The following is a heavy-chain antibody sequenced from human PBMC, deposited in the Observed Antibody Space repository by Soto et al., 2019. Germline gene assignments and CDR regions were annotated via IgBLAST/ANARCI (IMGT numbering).Heavy chain of an antibody. CDR1: GGSISSYY. Sequence: ETLSLTCTVSGGSISSYYWSWIRQPAGKGLEWIGRIYTSGSTNYNPSLKSRVTMSVDTSKNQFSLKLSSVTAADTAVYYCARDHRMVRGVMLLNWFDPWGQGTLVTVSS. CDR3: ARDHRMVRGVMLLNWFDP. V-gene: IGHV4-4*07. CDR2: IYTSGST. D-gene: IGHD3-10*01. J-gene: IGHJ5*02.